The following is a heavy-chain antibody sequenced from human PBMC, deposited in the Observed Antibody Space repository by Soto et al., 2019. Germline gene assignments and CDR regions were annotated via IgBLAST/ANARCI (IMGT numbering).Heavy chain of an antibody. J-gene: IGHJ6*02. CDR1: GGSISSYY. V-gene: IGHV4-59*01. CDR3: ARVYGSGSYPSFYYGMDV. Sequence: SETLSLTCTVSGGSISSYYWGWIRQPPGKGLEWIGYIYYSGSTNYSPSLKSRVTISVDTSKNQFSLKLSSVTAADTAVYYCARVYGSGSYPSFYYGMDVWGQGTTVTVSS. D-gene: IGHD3-10*01. CDR2: IYYSGST.